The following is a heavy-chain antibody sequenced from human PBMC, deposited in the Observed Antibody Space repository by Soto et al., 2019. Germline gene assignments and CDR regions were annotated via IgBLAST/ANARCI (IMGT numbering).Heavy chain of an antibody. CDR1: GGSISGYY. D-gene: IGHD3-22*01. CDR3: ARHGDYYDSSGPIDY. CDR2: IYYSGST. Sequence: PSETLSLTCTVSGGSISGYYWSWIRQSPEKGLEYIGYIYYSGSTNYNPSLKSRVTISVDTSKNQFSLKLSSVTAADTAVYYCARHGDYYDSSGPIDYWGQGTLVTVSS. J-gene: IGHJ4*02. V-gene: IGHV4-59*08.